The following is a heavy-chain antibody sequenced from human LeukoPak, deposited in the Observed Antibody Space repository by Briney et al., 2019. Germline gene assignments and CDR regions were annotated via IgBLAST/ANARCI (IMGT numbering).Heavy chain of an antibody. CDR1: GFTFSNFA. V-gene: IGHV3-21*01. CDR2: ISGGSSST. CDR3: ARNTPSLTTYGMDV. Sequence: GGSLRLSCITSGFTFSNFAMTWVRQAPGKGLEWVSVISGGSSSTSYADSVKGRFTISRDNAKNSLYLQMDSLRAEDTAVYYCARNTPSLTTYGMDVWGQGTTVTVSS. D-gene: IGHD1-14*01. J-gene: IGHJ6*02.